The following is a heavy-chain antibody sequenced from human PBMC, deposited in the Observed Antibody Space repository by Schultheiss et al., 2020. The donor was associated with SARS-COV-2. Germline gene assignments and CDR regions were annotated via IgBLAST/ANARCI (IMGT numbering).Heavy chain of an antibody. D-gene: IGHD6-6*01. CDR1: GGSISSYY. CDR2: IYYSGST. V-gene: IGHV4-59*01. CDR3: ARGPIAAGTYYYYGMDV. J-gene: IGHJ6*02. Sequence: SETLSLTCTVSGGSISSYYWSWIRQPPGKGLEWIGYIYYSGSTNYNPSLKSRVTISVDTSKNQFSLKLSSVTAADTAVYYCARGPIAAGTYYYYGMDVWGQGTTVTVSS.